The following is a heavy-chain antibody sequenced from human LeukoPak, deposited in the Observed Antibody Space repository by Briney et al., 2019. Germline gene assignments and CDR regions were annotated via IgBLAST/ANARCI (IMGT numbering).Heavy chain of an antibody. Sequence: GESLKICYTGSGYSFSSYWIGWVRPMAGKGLEWMGIIYPGDSDTRYSPSFQGQVTISADKSISTAYLQWSSLKAADTAMYYCARHLALRDAFNIWGQGTMVTVSS. V-gene: IGHV5-51*01. CDR2: IYPGDSDT. J-gene: IGHJ3*02. CDR3: ARHLALRDAFNI. CDR1: GYSFSSYW.